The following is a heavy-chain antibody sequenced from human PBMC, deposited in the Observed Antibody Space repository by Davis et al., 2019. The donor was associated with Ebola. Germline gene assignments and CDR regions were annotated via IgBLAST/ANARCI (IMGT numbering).Heavy chain of an antibody. CDR1: GYTFTGYY. V-gene: IGHV1-69*08. J-gene: IGHJ5*02. Sequence: AASVKVSCKASGYTFTGYYMHWVRQAPGQGLEWMGRIIPVVDTKDYAQKFQGRVILTADKATNTAYMELSGLRFDDTAVYYCARGKWFDPWGQGTLVSVTS. CDR3: ARGKWFDP. CDR2: IIPVVDTK.